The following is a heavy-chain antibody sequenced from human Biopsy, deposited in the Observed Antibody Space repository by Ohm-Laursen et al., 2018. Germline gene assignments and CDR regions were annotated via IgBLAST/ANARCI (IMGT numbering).Heavy chain of an antibody. CDR3: ASGGSGWTPFDK. D-gene: IGHD6-19*01. J-gene: IGHJ4*02. CDR2: IFKDWNN. Sequence: GTLSLTCTVSGYSISSDYRWGWIQQAPGKTLEWLGNIFKDWNNHYNPSLMNRLIISIDTSKKKLFLMKMSVNGADTAVSFFASGGSGWTPFDKWGPGTLVTVSS. V-gene: IGHV4-38-2*02. CDR1: GYSISSDYR.